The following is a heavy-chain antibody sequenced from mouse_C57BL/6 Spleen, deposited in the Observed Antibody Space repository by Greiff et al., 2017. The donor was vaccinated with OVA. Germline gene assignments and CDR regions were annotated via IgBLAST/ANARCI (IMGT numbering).Heavy chain of an antibody. CDR2: INPSNGGT. CDR1: GYTFTSYW. V-gene: IGHV1-53*01. CDR3: ASGDDGYYRRFAY. Sequence: VKLQQPGTELVKPGASVKLSCKASGYTFTSYWMHWVKQRPGQGLEWIGNINPSNGGTNYNEKFKSKATLTVDKSSSTAYMQLSSLTSEDSAVYYCASGDDGYYRRFAYWGQGTLVTVSA. J-gene: IGHJ3*01. D-gene: IGHD2-3*01.